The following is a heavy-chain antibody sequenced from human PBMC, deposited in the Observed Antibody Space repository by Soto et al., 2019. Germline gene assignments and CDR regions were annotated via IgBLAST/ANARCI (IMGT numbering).Heavy chain of an antibody. J-gene: IGHJ4*02. CDR1: GGSISSSSIGFY. CDR2: FFYTGTT. V-gene: IGHV4-39*01. Sequence: PSETMCLTCAVSGGSISSSSIGFYWGWIRQPPGRGLEWIGNFFYTGTTYYNPSLKSRVVIPVDTSKNQFSLKVNSVTAADTAVYFCARLNDYGSGFDYWGQGILVTVSS. D-gene: IGHD3-10*01. CDR3: ARLNDYGSGFDY.